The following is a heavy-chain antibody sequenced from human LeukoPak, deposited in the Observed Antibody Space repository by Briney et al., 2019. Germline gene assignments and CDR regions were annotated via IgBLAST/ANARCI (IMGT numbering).Heavy chain of an antibody. V-gene: IGHV3-30*18. D-gene: IGHD1-26*01. Sequence: GGSLRLSCAASGFTFSSYGMHWVRQAPGKELEWVAVISYDGSNKYYADSVKGRFTISRDNSKNTLYLQMTSLRADDTAVYYCAKESPVGATHGVYYGMDVWGQGTTVTVSS. CDR2: ISYDGSNK. J-gene: IGHJ6*02. CDR3: AKESPVGATHGVYYGMDV. CDR1: GFTFSSYG.